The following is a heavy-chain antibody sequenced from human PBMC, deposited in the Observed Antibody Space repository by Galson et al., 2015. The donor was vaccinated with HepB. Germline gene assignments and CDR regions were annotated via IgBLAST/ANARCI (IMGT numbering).Heavy chain of an antibody. Sequence: SLRLSCAASGFTFSSYSMNWVRQAPGKGLEWVSYISSSSSTIYYADSVKGRFTISRDNAKNSLYLQMNSLRDEDTAVYYCARENYDSSGYYLSGSDDAFDIWGQGTMVTVSS. CDR3: ARENYDSSGYYLSGSDDAFDI. V-gene: IGHV3-48*02. CDR2: ISSSSSTI. J-gene: IGHJ3*02. D-gene: IGHD3-22*01. CDR1: GFTFSSYS.